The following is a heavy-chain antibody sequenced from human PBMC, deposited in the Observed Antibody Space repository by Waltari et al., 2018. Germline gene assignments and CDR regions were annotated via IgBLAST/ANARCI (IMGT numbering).Heavy chain of an antibody. CDR2: IFYTGSS. CDR1: GDSISDGTYY. V-gene: IGHV4-39*01. Sequence: LLQESGPGLVKPSETLSLTCTVSGDSISDGTYYWGWIRQAPAKGLEWIGTIFYTGSSYYNPSLNGRVAISVDTSKSQFSLTLTSVTAADTGLYYCARQSGTRTINSWGPGTRVTVSS. CDR3: ARQSGTRTINS. D-gene: IGHD1-7*01. J-gene: IGHJ1*01.